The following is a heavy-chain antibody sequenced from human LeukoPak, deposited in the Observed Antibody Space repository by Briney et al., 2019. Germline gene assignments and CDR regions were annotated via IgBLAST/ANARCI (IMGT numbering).Heavy chain of an antibody. CDR1: GGSISSGSYY. CDR3: ARHSSGYFQYSNFDY. CDR2: IYTSGST. D-gene: IGHD3-22*01. J-gene: IGHJ4*02. V-gene: IGHV4-61*02. Sequence: SETLSLTCTVSGGSISSGSYYWSWIRQPAGKGLEWIGRIYTSGSTNYNPSLKSRVTISVDTSKNQFSLKLSSLTAADTAVYYCARHSSGYFQYSNFDYWGQGTLVTVSS.